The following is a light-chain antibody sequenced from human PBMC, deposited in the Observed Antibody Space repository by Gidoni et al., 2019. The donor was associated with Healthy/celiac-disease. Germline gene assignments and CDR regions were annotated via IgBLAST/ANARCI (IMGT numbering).Light chain of an antibody. Sequence: DTVMTQSPDSLAVSLGERATINCKSSQSVLYSSNNKNYLAWYQQKPGQPPKLLIYWASTRESGVPDRFSGSGSGTDFTLTISSLQAEDVAVYYCQQYYSTLCSFXQXTKLEIK. V-gene: IGKV4-1*01. CDR2: WAS. J-gene: IGKJ2*04. CDR1: QSVLYSSNNKNY. CDR3: QQYYSTLCS.